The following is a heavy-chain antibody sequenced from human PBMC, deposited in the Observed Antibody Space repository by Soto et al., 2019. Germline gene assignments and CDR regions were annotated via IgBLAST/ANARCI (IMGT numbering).Heavy chain of an antibody. CDR1: GFTFSSYW. Sequence: GGSLRLSCAASGFTFSSYWMHWVRQDPEKGLVWVSRINGDGISTSYADSVKGRFTISRDNAKDTLYLHMNSLGAEDTAVYYCARDSCYDSSGYPYDYWGQGTLVTVSS. J-gene: IGHJ4*02. CDR2: INGDGIST. D-gene: IGHD3-22*01. CDR3: ARDSCYDSSGYPYDY. V-gene: IGHV3-74*01.